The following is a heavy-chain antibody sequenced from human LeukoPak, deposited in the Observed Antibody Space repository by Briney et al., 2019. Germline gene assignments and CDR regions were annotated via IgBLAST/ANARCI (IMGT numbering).Heavy chain of an antibody. Sequence: GGSLRLSCAASGFTFDDYAMHWVRQAPGKGLEWVSGISWNSGSIGYADSVKGRFTISRDNAKNSLYLQMNSLRAEDMALYYCAKEHTHYYDSSGYSYFDYWGQGTLVTVSS. D-gene: IGHD3-22*01. CDR2: ISWNSGSI. CDR1: GFTFDDYA. V-gene: IGHV3-9*03. J-gene: IGHJ4*02. CDR3: AKEHTHYYDSSGYSYFDY.